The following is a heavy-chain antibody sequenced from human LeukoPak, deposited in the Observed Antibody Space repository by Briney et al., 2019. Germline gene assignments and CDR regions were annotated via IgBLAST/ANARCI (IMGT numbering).Heavy chain of an antibody. CDR1: GGSFSGYY. CDR2: INHSGST. Sequence: SETLSLTCAVYGGSFSGYYCSWIRQPPGKGLEWIGEINHSGSTNYNPSLKSRVTISVDTSKNQFSLKLSSVTAADTAVYYCAATMVQGVMEFDYWGQGTLVTVSS. D-gene: IGHD3-10*01. V-gene: IGHV4-34*01. J-gene: IGHJ4*02. CDR3: AATMVQGVMEFDY.